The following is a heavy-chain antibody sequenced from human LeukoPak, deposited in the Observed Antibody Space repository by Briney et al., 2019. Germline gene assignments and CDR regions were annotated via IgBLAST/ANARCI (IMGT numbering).Heavy chain of an antibody. CDR1: GFTFSNYW. CDR2: INQDGSEE. D-gene: IGHD5-12*01. V-gene: IGHV3-7*01. J-gene: IGHJ4*02. Sequence: GGSLRLSCAASGFTFSNYWMTWVRQAPGKGLEWVAHINQDGSEEHYMDSVKARFTISRDNAKNSLSLQMNSLRAEDTAVYYCVRDGRVSGYDLLDYWGQGALVTVSS. CDR3: VRDGRVSGYDLLDY.